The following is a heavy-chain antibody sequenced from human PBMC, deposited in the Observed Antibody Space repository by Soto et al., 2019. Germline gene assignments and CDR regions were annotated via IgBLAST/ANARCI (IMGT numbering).Heavy chain of an antibody. CDR1: GFSLSTHGVG. V-gene: IGHV2-5*02. J-gene: IGHJ5*01. D-gene: IGHD2-15*01. CDR3: AHAMLYCTGGSCSTWFDS. CDR2: IYWDDDK. Sequence: QITLKESGPTLVKPTQTLTLTCTFSGFSLSTHGVGVGWVRQPAGKALEWLALIYWDDDKRYSASLNSRLTITKDTSKNQVVLTMTNMAPVDTATSYCAHAMLYCTGGSCSTWFDSWGQGTLVTVSS.